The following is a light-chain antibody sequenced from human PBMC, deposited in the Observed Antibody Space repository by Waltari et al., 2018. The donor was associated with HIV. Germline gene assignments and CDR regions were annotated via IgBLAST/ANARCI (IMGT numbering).Light chain of an antibody. CDR2: GEN. CDR3: NSRDDSGHWF. Sequence: SSELAQDPAVSVDLGQTVRITCQGDSVRSYYASWYQQKPGQAPVLVIYGENNRPSGIPDRFSGSRSGNTASLTIAGAQAEDEADYYCNSRDDSGHWFFGGGTKVTVL. J-gene: IGLJ3*02. CDR1: SVRSYY. V-gene: IGLV3-19*01.